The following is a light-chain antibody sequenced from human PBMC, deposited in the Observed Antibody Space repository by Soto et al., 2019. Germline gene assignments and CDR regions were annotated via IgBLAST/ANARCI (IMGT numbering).Light chain of an antibody. CDR1: SSNIGSNT. V-gene: IGLV1-44*01. CDR2: NDN. Sequence: QAVVTQPPSASGTPGQRVTISCSGSSSNIGSNTVSWYQQLPGTAPKLLIHNDNQRPSGVPDRFSGSKSGTSASLAISGLQSEDEADYYCAAWDDSLNVVFGGGTKVTVL. CDR3: AAWDDSLNVV. J-gene: IGLJ2*01.